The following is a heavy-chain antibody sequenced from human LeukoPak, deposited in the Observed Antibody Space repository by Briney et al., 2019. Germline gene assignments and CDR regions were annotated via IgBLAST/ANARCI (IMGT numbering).Heavy chain of an antibody. CDR3: ASHRSSWYIDAFDI. Sequence: ASVKVSCKASGYTFTSYDINWVRQATGQGLEWMGWISAYNGNTNYAQKLQGRVTMTTDTSTSTAYMELRSLRSDDTAVYYCASHRSSWYIDAFDIWGQGTMVTVSS. CDR1: GYTFTSYD. J-gene: IGHJ3*02. V-gene: IGHV1-18*01. CDR2: ISAYNGNT. D-gene: IGHD6-13*01.